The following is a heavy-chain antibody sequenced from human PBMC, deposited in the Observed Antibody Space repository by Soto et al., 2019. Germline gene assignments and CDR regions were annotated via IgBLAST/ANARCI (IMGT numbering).Heavy chain of an antibody. V-gene: IGHV3-23*01. CDR2: LSGSGDGT. J-gene: IGHJ4*02. CDR3: AKEYSSSYLSPFDN. D-gene: IGHD3-22*01. Sequence: GGSLRLSCAASGFTFSSYAMSWVRQAPGKGLEWVSGLSGSGDGTSYTVSVKGRFTISRDNFKNTLYLQMNSLRAEDTAVYYCAKEYSSSYLSPFDNWGQGTLVTVSS. CDR1: GFTFSSYA.